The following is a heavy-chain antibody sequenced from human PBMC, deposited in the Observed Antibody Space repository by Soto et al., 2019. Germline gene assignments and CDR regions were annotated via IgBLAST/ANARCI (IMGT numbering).Heavy chain of an antibody. Sequence: SETLSLTCTVSGGSISSSSYYWGWIRQPPGKGLEWIGSIYYSGSTYYNPSLKSRVTISVDTSKNQFSLKLSSVTAADTAVYYCARPRGGYTRNYYYYYYMDVWGKGTTVTVSS. CDR1: GGSISSSSYY. J-gene: IGHJ6*03. D-gene: IGHD3-16*02. V-gene: IGHV4-39*01. CDR3: ARPRGGYTRNYYYYYYMDV. CDR2: IYYSGST.